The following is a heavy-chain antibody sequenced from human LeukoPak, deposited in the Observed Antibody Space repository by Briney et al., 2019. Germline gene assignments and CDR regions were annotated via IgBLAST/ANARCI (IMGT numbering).Heavy chain of an antibody. Sequence: SETLSLTCAVYGGSFSGYYWSWIRQPPGKGLEWIGEINHSGSTNYNPSLKSRVTISVDTSKNQFSLKLSSVTAADTAVYYCASRDSYTGTTGFGYWGQGTLVTVSS. J-gene: IGHJ4*02. V-gene: IGHV4-34*01. CDR1: GGSFSGYY. CDR2: INHSGST. D-gene: IGHD1-1*01. CDR3: ASRDSYTGTTGFGY.